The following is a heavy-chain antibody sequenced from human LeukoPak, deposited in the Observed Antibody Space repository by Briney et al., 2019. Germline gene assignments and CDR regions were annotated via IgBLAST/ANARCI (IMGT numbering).Heavy chain of an antibody. CDR2: ISSRSSSI. CDR3: ARSAVNYGMDV. D-gene: IGHD6-19*01. J-gene: IGHJ6*02. Sequence: GGSLRLSCAASGFTFSSYSMNWVRQAPGKGLEWVSSISSRSSSIYYADSVKGRFTISRDHAKNSLYLQMSSLRAEDTAVYYCARSAVNYGMDVWGQGTTVTVSS. V-gene: IGHV3-21*01. CDR1: GFTFSSYS.